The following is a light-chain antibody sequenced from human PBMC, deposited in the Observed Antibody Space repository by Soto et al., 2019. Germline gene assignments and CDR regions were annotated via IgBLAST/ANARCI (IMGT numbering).Light chain of an antibody. Sequence: QSALTQPASVSGSPGQSITISCTGTSSDVGNYKYVSWYQQHPGKAPKLMIYEVSNRPSGVSNRFSGSKSGNTASLTISGLQAEDETDYCCLSSTSSGTYVFGTGTKVTVL. V-gene: IGLV2-14*01. CDR2: EVS. J-gene: IGLJ1*01. CDR3: LSSTSSGTYV. CDR1: SSDVGNYKY.